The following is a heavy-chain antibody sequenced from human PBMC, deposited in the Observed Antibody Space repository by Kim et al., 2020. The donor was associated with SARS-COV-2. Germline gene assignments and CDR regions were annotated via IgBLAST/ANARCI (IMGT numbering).Heavy chain of an antibody. CDR3: ARDKEVVVAATVNAFDI. V-gene: IGHV3-20*03. D-gene: IGHD2-15*01. Sequence: VKGRFTSSRDNAKNSLYLQMNSLRAEDTALYYCARDKEVVVAATVNAFDIWGQGTMVTVSS. J-gene: IGHJ3*02.